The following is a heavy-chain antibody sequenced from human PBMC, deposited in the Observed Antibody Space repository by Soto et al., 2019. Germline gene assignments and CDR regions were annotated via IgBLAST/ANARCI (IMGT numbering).Heavy chain of an antibody. CDR1: GFTFSSYS. D-gene: IGHD2-15*01. CDR3: AKDMGNDIVVVVAASLDY. Sequence: PGGSLRLSCAAYGFTFSSYSMSWVRQAPGKGLEWVSAISGSGGSTYYADSVKGRFTISRDNSKNTLYLQMNSLRAEDTAVYYCAKDMGNDIVVVVAASLDYWGQGTLVTVSS. V-gene: IGHV3-23*01. CDR2: ISGSGGST. J-gene: IGHJ4*02.